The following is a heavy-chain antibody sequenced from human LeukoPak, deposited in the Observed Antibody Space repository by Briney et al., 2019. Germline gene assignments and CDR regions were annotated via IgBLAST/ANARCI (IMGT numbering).Heavy chain of an antibody. J-gene: IGHJ6*02. D-gene: IGHD6-19*01. CDR2: TYYRSKWYN. CDR1: GDSVSSNSAA. CDR3: ARQYSSGWSYYYGLDV. V-gene: IGHV6-1*01. Sequence: SQTLSLTCAISGDSVSSNSAAWSWIRQSPSRGLEWLGRTYYRSKWYNDYAVSVKSRITINPDTSKNQVSLQLNSVTPEDTAVYYCARQYSSGWSYYYGLDVWGQGTTVAVSS.